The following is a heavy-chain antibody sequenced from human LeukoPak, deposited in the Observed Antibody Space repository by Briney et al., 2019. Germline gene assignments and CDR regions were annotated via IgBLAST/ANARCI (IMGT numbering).Heavy chain of an antibody. CDR1: GLTFTSSA. CDR2: IVVGSGNT. D-gene: IGHD1-26*01. CDR3: AADPQWEPTVFAFDI. V-gene: IGHV1-58*02. Sequence: GTSVKVSCKASGLTFTSSAMQWVRKARGQRLEWIGWIVVGSGNTNYAQKFQERVTITRDMSTSTAYMELSSLRSEDTAVYYCAADPQWEPTVFAFDIWGQGTMVTVSS. J-gene: IGHJ3*02.